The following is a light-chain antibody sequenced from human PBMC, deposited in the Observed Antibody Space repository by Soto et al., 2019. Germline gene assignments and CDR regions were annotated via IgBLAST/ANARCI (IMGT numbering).Light chain of an antibody. CDR2: GDT. V-gene: IGLV1-40*01. CDR1: SSDIGGGYD. J-gene: IGLJ2*01. Sequence: QSALTQPPSVAGAPGQRVTISCTGSSSDIGGGYDVHWYQHLPGSVPKLLIYGDTNRPSGVPDRFACSKYGTSAALASTGLPAEDEADYYCQSYDSSLSGHVVFGGGTKVTVL. CDR3: QSYDSSLSGHVV.